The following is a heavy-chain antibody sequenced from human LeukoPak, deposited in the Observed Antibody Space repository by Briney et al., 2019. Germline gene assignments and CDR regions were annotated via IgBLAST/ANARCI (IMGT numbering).Heavy chain of an antibody. CDR1: GFTFDDYA. V-gene: IGHV3-9*01. CDR2: ISWNRGSI. CDR3: AXGYXSSISCHADY. J-gene: IGHJ4*02. D-gene: IGHD2-2*01. Sequence: PGGSLRLSRAASGFTFDDYAMHWVRQAPGKGLEWASGISWNRGSIGYADSVKGRFTISRDNAKMSLYLQMNSLRAEDTALYYXAXGYXSSISCHADYWGQGTLVTASS.